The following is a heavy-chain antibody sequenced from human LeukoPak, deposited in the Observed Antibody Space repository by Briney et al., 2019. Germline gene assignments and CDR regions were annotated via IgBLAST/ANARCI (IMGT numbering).Heavy chain of an antibody. V-gene: IGHV4-39*01. CDR3: ARRAAARPRYFDL. CDR1: GGSISSSSYY. D-gene: IGHD6-6*01. J-gene: IGHJ2*01. Sequence: SETLSPTCTVSGGSISSSSYYWGWIRQPPGKGLEWIGSIYYSGSTYYNPSLKSRVAISVDTSKNQFSLKLSSVTAADTAVYYCARRAAARPRYFDLWGRGTLVTVSS. CDR2: IYYSGST.